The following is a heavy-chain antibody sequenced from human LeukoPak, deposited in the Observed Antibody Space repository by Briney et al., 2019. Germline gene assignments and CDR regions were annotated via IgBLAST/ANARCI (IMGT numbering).Heavy chain of an antibody. CDR2: ISYDGSNK. V-gene: IGHV3-30*01. J-gene: IGHJ4*02. CDR3: AREVGDGYNSLDY. D-gene: IGHD5-24*01. Sequence: GRSLRLSCAASGFTFSSYAMHWVRQAPGKGIEWVAVISYDGSNKYYADSVKGRFTISRDNSKNTLYLQMNSLRAEDTAVYYCAREVGDGYNSLDYWGQGTLVTVSS. CDR1: GFTFSSYA.